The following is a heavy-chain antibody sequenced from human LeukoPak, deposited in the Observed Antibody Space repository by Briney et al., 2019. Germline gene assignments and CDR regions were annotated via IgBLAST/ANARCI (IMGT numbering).Heavy chain of an antibody. D-gene: IGHD3-10*01. CDR3: AREEYYGSGSYPDY. V-gene: IGHV1-2*02. Sequence: GASVKVSCKASGYTFTGYYMHWVRQAPGQGLEWMGWINPDNGGTNYAQKFQGRVTMTRDMSISTAYMELSRLRSDDTAVYYCAREEYYGSGSYPDYWGQGTLVTVSS. CDR1: GYTFTGYY. J-gene: IGHJ4*02. CDR2: INPDNGGT.